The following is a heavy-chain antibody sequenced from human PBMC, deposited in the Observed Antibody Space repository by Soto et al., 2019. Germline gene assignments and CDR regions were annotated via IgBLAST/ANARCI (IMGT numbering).Heavy chain of an antibody. CDR1: GFIFSDSS. Sequence: EVQLVESGGGLVQPGGSLKLSCAASGFIFSDSSMHWVRQASGKGLEWVGRVRIKANSYATEYAASVKGRFTISRVDSRNTAYLQMNSLKTDDTAVYYCSTYDHRGDWYFDLWGRGTLVTVSS. J-gene: IGHJ2*01. CDR2: VRIKANSYAT. V-gene: IGHV3-73*02. CDR3: STYDHRGDWYFDL. D-gene: IGHD3-16*01.